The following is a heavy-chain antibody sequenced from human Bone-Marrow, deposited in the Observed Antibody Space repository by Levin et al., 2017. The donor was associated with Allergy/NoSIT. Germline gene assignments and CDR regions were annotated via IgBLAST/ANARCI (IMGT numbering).Heavy chain of an antibody. CDR3: ARVPNTIAAAGTTDYYMDV. CDR1: GFTFSSYS. J-gene: IGHJ6*03. D-gene: IGHD6-13*01. V-gene: IGHV3-21*01. Sequence: GGSLRLSCAASGFTFSSYSMNWVRQAPGKGLEWVSSISSSSSYIYYADSVKGRFTISRDNAKNSLYLQMNSLRAEDTAVYYCARVPNTIAAAGTTDYYMDVWGKGTTVTVSS. CDR2: ISSSSSYI.